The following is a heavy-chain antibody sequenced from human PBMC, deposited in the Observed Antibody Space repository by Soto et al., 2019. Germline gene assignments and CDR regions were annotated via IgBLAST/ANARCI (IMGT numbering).Heavy chain of an antibody. Sequence: ESGGGVVPPGRSLRLSCAASGFTFSSYAMHWVRQAPGKGLEWVAVISYDGSNKYYADSVKGRFTISRDNSKNTLYLQMNSLRAEDTAVYYCARDKRYCTNGVCYTPLYYYGMDVWGQGTTVTVSS. D-gene: IGHD2-8*01. CDR1: GFTFSSYA. V-gene: IGHV3-30-3*01. CDR3: ARDKRYCTNGVCYTPLYYYGMDV. CDR2: ISYDGSNK. J-gene: IGHJ6*02.